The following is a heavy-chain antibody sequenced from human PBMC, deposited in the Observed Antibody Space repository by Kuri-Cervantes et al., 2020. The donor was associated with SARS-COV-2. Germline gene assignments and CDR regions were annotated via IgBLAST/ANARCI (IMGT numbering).Heavy chain of an antibody. CDR3: ATYRWVRGVRRYFDY. CDR1: GFTFSSYA. CDR2: IIPIFGTA. D-gene: IGHD3-10*01. Sequence: GGSLRLSCAASGFTFSSYAMSWVRQAPGQGLEWMGGIIPIFGTANYAQKFQGRVTMTEDTSTDTAYMELSSLRSEDTAVYYCATYRWVRGVRRYFDYWGQGTLVTVSS. J-gene: IGHJ4*02. V-gene: IGHV1-69*06.